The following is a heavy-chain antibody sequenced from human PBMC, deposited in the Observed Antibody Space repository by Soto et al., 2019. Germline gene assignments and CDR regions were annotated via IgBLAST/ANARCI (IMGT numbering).Heavy chain of an antibody. Sequence: GGSLRLSCAASGFTFSSYGMHWVRQAPGKGLEWVAVIWYDGSNKYYADSVKGRFTISRDNSKNTLYLQMNSLRAEDTAVYYCARESKPWILLWTNYYYYGMDVWGQGTKVTVS. CDR1: GFTFSSYG. V-gene: IGHV3-33*01. CDR3: ARESKPWILLWTNYYYYGMDV. J-gene: IGHJ6*02. CDR2: IWYDGSNK. D-gene: IGHD5-18*01.